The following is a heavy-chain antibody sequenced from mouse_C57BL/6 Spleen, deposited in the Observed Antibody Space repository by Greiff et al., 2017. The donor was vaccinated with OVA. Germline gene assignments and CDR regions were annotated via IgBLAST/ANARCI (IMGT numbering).Heavy chain of an antibody. Sequence: EVKLVESGGGLVKPGGSLKLSCAASGFTFSDYGMHWVRQAPEKGLEWVAYISSGSSTIYYADTVKGRFTISRDNAKNTLFLQMTRLRSEDTAMYYCARPGVYGYDDGAWFAYWGQGTLVTVSA. V-gene: IGHV5-17*01. CDR3: ARPGVYGYDDGAWFAY. D-gene: IGHD2-2*01. CDR2: ISSGSSTI. CDR1: GFTFSDYG. J-gene: IGHJ3*01.